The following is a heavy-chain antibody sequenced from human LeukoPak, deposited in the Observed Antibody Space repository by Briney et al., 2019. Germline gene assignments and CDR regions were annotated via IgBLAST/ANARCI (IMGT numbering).Heavy chain of an antibody. Sequence: GSLRLSCAASALTFSSYAMSWVRQAPGKGLEWVSAISGSGGSTYYADSVKGRFTISRDNSKNTLYLQMNSRRAVDPAVYYCAKGRGDGSYFFDYWGQGTLVTVFS. V-gene: IGHV3-23*01. J-gene: IGHJ4*02. CDR1: ALTFSSYA. CDR3: AKGRGDGSYFFDY. CDR2: ISGSGGST. D-gene: IGHD1-26*01.